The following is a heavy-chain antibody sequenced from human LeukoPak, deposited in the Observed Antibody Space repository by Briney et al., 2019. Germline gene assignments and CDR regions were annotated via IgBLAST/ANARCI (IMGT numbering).Heavy chain of an antibody. V-gene: IGHV4-59*01. CDR2: IYYSGST. J-gene: IGHJ4*02. CDR3: ARGLAGHVFAY. CDR1: GGSISSYY. Sequence: SETLSLTCTVSGGSISSYYWSWIRQPPGNGLEWIGYIYYSGSTNYNPSLKSRVTISVDTSKNQFSLKLSSVTAADTAVYYCARGLAGHVFAYWGQGTLVTVSS. D-gene: IGHD3-16*01.